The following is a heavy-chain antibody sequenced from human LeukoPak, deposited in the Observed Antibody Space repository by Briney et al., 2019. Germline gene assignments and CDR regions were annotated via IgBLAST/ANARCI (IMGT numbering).Heavy chain of an antibody. V-gene: IGHV3-48*04. CDR3: AREGETLGWPYYFDY. D-gene: IGHD2-15*01. CDR1: GFTFSSYS. Sequence: GGSLRLSCAASGFTFSSYSMNWVRQAPGKGLEWVSYISSSSSTIYYADSVKGRFTISRDNAKNSLYLQMNSLRAEDTAVYYCAREGETLGWPYYFDYWGQGTLVAVSS. J-gene: IGHJ4*02. CDR2: ISSSSSTI.